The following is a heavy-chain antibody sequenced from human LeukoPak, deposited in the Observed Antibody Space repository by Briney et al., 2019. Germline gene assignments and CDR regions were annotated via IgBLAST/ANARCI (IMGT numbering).Heavy chain of an antibody. CDR2: INWSGKST. Sequence: GGSLRLSCTASGFAFDVHGMTWVRQVPGKGLEWVAGINWSGKSTSYGDPVRGRFTISRDNAKNSLSLQMDSLRAEDTALYYCARAPITSPFYFDYWGQGTLVTVSS. CDR3: ARAPITSPFYFDY. D-gene: IGHD2-2*01. CDR1: GFAFDVHG. J-gene: IGHJ4*02. V-gene: IGHV3-20*04.